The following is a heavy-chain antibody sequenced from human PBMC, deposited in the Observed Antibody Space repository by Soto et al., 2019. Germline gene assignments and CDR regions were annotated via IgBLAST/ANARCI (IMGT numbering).Heavy chain of an antibody. Sequence: GGSLRLSCAASGFTFSSYSMNWVRQAPGKGLEWVSSISSSSSYIYYADSVKGRFTISRDNAKNSLYLQMNSLRAEDTAVYYCGRTASAARDAFDIWGQGTMVTVSS. CDR2: ISSSSSYI. CDR3: GRTASAARDAFDI. J-gene: IGHJ3*02. CDR1: GFTFSSYS. V-gene: IGHV3-21*01. D-gene: IGHD6-6*01.